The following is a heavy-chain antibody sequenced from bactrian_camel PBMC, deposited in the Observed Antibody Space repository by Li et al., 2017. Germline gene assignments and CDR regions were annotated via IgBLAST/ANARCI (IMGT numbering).Heavy chain of an antibody. D-gene: IGHD6*01. CDR2: IDSDGST. CDR3: AKGSRSWSELYEYNY. J-gene: IGHJ4*01. V-gene: IGHV3S53*01. CDR1: YIRYC. Sequence: VQLVESGGGSVEAGGSLRLSCAASYIRYCMGWFRQAPGAEREGVATIDSDGSTSYADSVKGRFTISRDSAKNTVYLQMNSLKSEDTALYYCAKGSRSWSELYEYNYWGQGTQVTVS.